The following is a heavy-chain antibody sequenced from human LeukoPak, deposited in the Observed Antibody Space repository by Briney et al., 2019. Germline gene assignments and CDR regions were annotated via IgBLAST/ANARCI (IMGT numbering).Heavy chain of an antibody. CDR1: GGSISSYY. D-gene: IGHD3-10*01. J-gene: IGHJ4*02. CDR2: IYYSGST. Sequence: SETLSLTCTVSGGSISSYYWSWIRQPPGKGLEWIGYIYYSGSTNYNPSLKSRVTISVDTSKNQFSLKLSSVTAADTAVYYCARGPMVRGVTFVFDYWGQGTLVTVSS. CDR3: ARGPMVRGVTFVFDY. V-gene: IGHV4-59*01.